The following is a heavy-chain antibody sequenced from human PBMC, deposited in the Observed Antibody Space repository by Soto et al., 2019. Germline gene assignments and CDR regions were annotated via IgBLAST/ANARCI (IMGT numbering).Heavy chain of an antibody. CDR2: IYYDGSNK. V-gene: IGHV3-33*01. CDR1: GFTFSSYG. CDR3: AREPVIVPAGIEYYFQY. Sequence: GGSLRLSCAASGFTFSSYGMHWVRQAPGKGLEWVAVIYYDGSNKYYADSVKGRFTISRDNSKNTLYLQMNGLRAEDTALYYCAREPVIVPAGIEYYFQYCGQVALVTVSS. D-gene: IGHD2-2*01. J-gene: IGHJ4*02.